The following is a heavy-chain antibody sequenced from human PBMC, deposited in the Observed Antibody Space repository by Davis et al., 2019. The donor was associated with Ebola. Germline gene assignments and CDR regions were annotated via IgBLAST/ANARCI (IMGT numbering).Heavy chain of an antibody. CDR2: IHNSGNT. CDR3: ARRNYYYENF. CDR1: GGSISYTSHY. J-gene: IGHJ4*02. Sequence: SETLSLTCSVSGGSISYTSHYWGWFRQSPGKGLEWIGSIHNSGNTYYSPSLKSRVTMSVDTSKNQFSLELSSVTAADTAVYYCARRNYYYENFWGQGTLVTVSS. V-gene: IGHV4-39*01. D-gene: IGHD3-22*01.